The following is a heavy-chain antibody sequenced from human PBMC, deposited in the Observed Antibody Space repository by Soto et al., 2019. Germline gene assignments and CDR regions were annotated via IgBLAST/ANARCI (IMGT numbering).Heavy chain of an antibody. CDR3: ARGPGILNP. V-gene: IGHV4-30-4*01. J-gene: IGHJ5*02. CDR2: IYYSGST. D-gene: IGHD3-9*01. CDR1: GGSISSGDYY. Sequence: PSETLSLTCTVSGGSISSGDYYWSWIRQPPGKGLEWIGYIYYSGSTYYNPSLKSRATIKPDTSKNQFSLQLNSVTPEDTAVYYCARGPGILNPWGQGTLVTVSS.